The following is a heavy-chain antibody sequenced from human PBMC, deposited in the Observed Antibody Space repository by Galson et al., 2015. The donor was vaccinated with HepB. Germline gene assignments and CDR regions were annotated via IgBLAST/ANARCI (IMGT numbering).Heavy chain of an antibody. V-gene: IGHV1-3*01. CDR3: AREGETTVTTLDY. Sequence: FQGRVTITRDTSASTAYMELSSLRSEDTAVYYCAREGETTVTTLDYWGQGTLVTVSS. J-gene: IGHJ4*02. D-gene: IGHD4-17*01.